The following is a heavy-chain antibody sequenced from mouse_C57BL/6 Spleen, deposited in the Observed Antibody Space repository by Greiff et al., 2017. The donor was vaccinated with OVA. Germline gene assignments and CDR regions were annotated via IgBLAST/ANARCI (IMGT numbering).Heavy chain of an antibody. V-gene: IGHV1-9*01. CDR1: GYTFTGYW. CDR2: LLPGSGST. J-gene: IGHJ2*01. Sequence: QVQLQQSGAELMKPGASVKLSCKATGYTFTGYWIEWVKQRPGHGLEWIGELLPGSGSTTYNEKFKGKATFTADTSSTTAYMHLSSLTTEDSAIYYCARWGWLLRTVDYGGQGTTLTVSS. D-gene: IGHD2-3*01. CDR3: ARWGWLLRTVDY.